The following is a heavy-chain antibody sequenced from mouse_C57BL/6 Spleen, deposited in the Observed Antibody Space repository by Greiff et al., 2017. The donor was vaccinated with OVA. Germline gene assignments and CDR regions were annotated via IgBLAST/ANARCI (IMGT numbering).Heavy chain of an antibody. V-gene: IGHV1-22*01. J-gene: IGHJ3*01. Sequence: VQLQQSGPELVKPGASVKMSCKASGYTFTDYNMHWVKQSHGKSLEWIGYINPNNGGTSYNQKFKGKATLTVNKSSSTAYMELRSLTSEDSAVYYCARRYDYDAWFAYWGQGTLVTVSA. D-gene: IGHD2-4*01. CDR1: GYTFTDYN. CDR3: ARRYDYDAWFAY. CDR2: INPNNGGT.